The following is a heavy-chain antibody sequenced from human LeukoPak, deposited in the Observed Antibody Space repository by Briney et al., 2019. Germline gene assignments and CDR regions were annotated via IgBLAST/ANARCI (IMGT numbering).Heavy chain of an antibody. V-gene: IGHV1-24*01. CDR3: ATLLGETYFFDF. J-gene: IGHJ4*02. Sequence: ASVRVSCKVSGTYSLNELSMHWVRQAPGKGLEWMGGFDPEDGETIYAQSFKGRVTMTEDTPTDTVYMDLSSLRSEDTAVYYCATLLGETYFFDFWGQGTLVTVSS. CDR1: GTYSLNELS. D-gene: IGHD1-26*01. CDR2: FDPEDGET.